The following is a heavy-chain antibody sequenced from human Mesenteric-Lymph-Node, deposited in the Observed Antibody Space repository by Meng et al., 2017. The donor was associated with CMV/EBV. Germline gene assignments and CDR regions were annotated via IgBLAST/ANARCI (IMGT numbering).Heavy chain of an antibody. J-gene: IGHJ6*02. CDR2: ISGSDTNT. V-gene: IGHV3-23*01. D-gene: IGHD3-3*01. Sequence: GESLKISCAASGFTFSSYAMTWVRRAPGKGLEWVSTISGSDTNTYYADSVKGRSSISRDNSRNTLDLQLSSLRTEDTAVYYCARPPSQGNFWSGNSVMYGMDVWGQGTTVTVSS. CDR3: ARPPSQGNFWSGNSVMYGMDV. CDR1: GFTFSSYA.